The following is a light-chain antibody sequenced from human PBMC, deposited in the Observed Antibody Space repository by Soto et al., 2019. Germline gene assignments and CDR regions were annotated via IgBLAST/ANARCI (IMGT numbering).Light chain of an antibody. Sequence: QSVLTQPPSVSGAPGQRVTISCTGSSGNIGAGYDVHWYQQLPGTAPRLLIYGDINRASGVPDRFSGSKSGTSASLAITGLQAEDEADYYCQSYDSHLSAYVVGDGTKVTVL. CDR3: QSYDSHLSAYV. CDR1: SGNIGAGYD. V-gene: IGLV1-40*01. CDR2: GDI. J-gene: IGLJ1*01.